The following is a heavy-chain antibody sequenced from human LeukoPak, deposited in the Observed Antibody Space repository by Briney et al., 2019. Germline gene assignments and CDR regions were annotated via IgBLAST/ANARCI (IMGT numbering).Heavy chain of an antibody. V-gene: IGHV3-21*01. CDR2: ISSSSSYI. Sequence: GGSLRLPCAASGFTFSSYNMNWVRQAPGKGLEWVSSISSSSSYIYYADSVKGRFTISRDSAKNSLFLQMNSLRAVDTAVYYCARDRWHDYWGQGTLVTVSS. J-gene: IGHJ4*02. CDR3: ARDRWHDY. D-gene: IGHD2-15*01. CDR1: GFTFSSYN.